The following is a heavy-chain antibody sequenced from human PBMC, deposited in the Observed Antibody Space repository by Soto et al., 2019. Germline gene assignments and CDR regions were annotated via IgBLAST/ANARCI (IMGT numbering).Heavy chain of an antibody. V-gene: IGHV3-7*01. Sequence: EVQLVEAGGGLVQPGGSLRLSCAASGFTFSSYWMSWVRQAPGKGREWVANIKQDGSEKYYVDAVKGRFTISRGNGKNSLYPQMNRLRAEDTAVNYCASTIFGVVTYYFDYWGQGARVTVCS. CDR3: ASTIFGVVTYYFDY. CDR1: GFTFSSYW. CDR2: IKQDGSEK. J-gene: IGHJ4*02. D-gene: IGHD3-3*01.